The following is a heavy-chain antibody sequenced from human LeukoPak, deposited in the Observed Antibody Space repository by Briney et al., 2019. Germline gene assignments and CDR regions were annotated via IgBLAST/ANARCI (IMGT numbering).Heavy chain of an antibody. CDR1: GFTFIRYW. D-gene: IGHD1-26*01. Sequence: GGSLRLSCAASGFTFIRYWMHWVRQVPGRGLVWVSRINIDGTTTNYADSVKGRFTVSRDNAKNTLFLQLSSLRVEDTAVYYCARDSYELGATFDYWGQGTPVTVSS. J-gene: IGHJ4*02. CDR3: ARDSYELGATFDY. V-gene: IGHV3-74*01. CDR2: INIDGTTT.